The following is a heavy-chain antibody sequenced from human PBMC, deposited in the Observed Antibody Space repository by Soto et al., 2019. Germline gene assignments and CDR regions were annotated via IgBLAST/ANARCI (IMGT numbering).Heavy chain of an antibody. Sequence: QAQLVQSGAEMKKPGASVKVSCKAAGYTFSTYTMNWVRQAPGQSLEWMGWINAGSGNTKYSQNFQGRVRITRDKSASTVYMELTVLKSEDTAMYYCARDAETLGPRANDALDIWGPGTMVTVSS. D-gene: IGHD2-15*01. CDR1: GYTFSTYT. CDR3: ARDAETLGPRANDALDI. V-gene: IGHV1-3*01. CDR2: INAGSGNT. J-gene: IGHJ3*02.